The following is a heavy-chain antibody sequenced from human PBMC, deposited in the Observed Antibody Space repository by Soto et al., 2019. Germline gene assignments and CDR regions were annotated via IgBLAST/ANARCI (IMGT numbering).Heavy chain of an antibody. D-gene: IGHD6-13*01. CDR3: AGYIAAAYEYFQH. V-gene: IGHV4-59*01. J-gene: IGHJ1*01. CDR2: IYYSGST. CDR1: GGSISSYY. Sequence: SETLSLTCTVSGGSISSYYWSWIRQPPGKGLEWIGYIYYSGSTNYNPSLKSRVTISVDTSKNQFSLKLSSVTAADTAVYYCAGYIAAAYEYFQHWGQGTLVTVSS.